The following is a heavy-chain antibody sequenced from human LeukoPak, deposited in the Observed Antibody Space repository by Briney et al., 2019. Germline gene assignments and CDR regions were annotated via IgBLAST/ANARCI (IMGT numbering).Heavy chain of an antibody. J-gene: IGHJ4*02. CDR2: INHSGST. Sequence: SETLSLTCAVYGGSFSGYYWSWIRQPPGKGLEWIGEINHSGSTNYNPSLKSRVTISVDTSKNQFSLKLSSVTAADTAVYYCARGGHSSGYSWFDYWGQGTLVTVSS. V-gene: IGHV4-34*01. CDR3: ARGGHSSGYSWFDY. D-gene: IGHD3-22*01. CDR1: GGSFSGYY.